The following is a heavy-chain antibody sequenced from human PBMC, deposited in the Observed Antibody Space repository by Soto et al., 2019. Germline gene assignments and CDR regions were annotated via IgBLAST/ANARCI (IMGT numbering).Heavy chain of an antibody. Sequence: KTSETLSLTCSVSGGSISSYYWSWIRQPPGKGLEWIGYIYYSGSTNYNPSLKSRVTISVDTSKNQFSLKLSSVTAADTAVYYCARTPAHYYDSSGYYYLDYWGQGTLVTVSS. D-gene: IGHD3-22*01. CDR1: GGSISSYY. CDR2: IYYSGST. J-gene: IGHJ4*02. V-gene: IGHV4-59*01. CDR3: ARTPAHYYDSSGYYYLDY.